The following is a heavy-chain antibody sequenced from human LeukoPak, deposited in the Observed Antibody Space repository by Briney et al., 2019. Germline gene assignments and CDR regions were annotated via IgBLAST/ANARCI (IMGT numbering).Heavy chain of an antibody. CDR2: INPSGGST. Sequence: ASVRVSCKASGYTFTTYYVHWVRQAPGQGLEWMGIINPSGGSTTYAQKFRGRLTMTRDMSTSTVYMELSSLRSDDTAVYYCARGPGGRSGYHPLEDYYYYYYMDVWGKGTKVTVSS. CDR1: GYTFTTYY. V-gene: IGHV1-46*01. CDR3: ARGPGGRSGYHPLEDYYYYYYMDV. J-gene: IGHJ6*03. D-gene: IGHD3-22*01.